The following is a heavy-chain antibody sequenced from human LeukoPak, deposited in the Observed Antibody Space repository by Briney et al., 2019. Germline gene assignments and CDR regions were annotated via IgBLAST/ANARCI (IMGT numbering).Heavy chain of an antibody. Sequence: SVKVSCKASGGTFSSYAISWVRQAPGQGLEWMGRIIPIFGTANYAQKFQGRVTITTDESTSTAYMELSSLRSEDTAVYYCARGPSLGYFDYWGQGTLATVSS. CDR2: IIPIFGTA. CDR3: ARGPSLGYFDY. CDR1: GGTFSSYA. J-gene: IGHJ4*02. V-gene: IGHV1-69*05.